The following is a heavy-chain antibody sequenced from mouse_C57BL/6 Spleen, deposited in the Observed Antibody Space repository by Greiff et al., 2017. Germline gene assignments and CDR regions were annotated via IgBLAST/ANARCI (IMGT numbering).Heavy chain of an antibody. D-gene: IGHD2-1*01. CDR1: GFTFSDYY. Sequence: EVMLVESEGGLVQPGSSMKLSCTASGFTFSDYYMAWVRQVPEKGLEWVANINYDGSSTYYLDSLKSRFIISRDNAKNILYLQMSSLKSEDTATYYCAREGGKGAMDYWGQGTSVTVSS. V-gene: IGHV5-16*01. CDR2: INYDGSST. J-gene: IGHJ4*01. CDR3: AREGGKGAMDY.